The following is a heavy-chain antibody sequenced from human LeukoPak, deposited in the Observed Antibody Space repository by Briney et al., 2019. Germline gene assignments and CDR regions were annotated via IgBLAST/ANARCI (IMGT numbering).Heavy chain of an antibody. D-gene: IGHD5-12*01. V-gene: IGHV3-21*01. CDR1: GFTFSSYS. CDR3: ARGGYSGYDF. Sequence: GGSLRLSCAASGFTFSSYSVNWVRQAPGKGLEWVSSISSSSSYIYYADSVKGRFTISRDNAKNSLNLQMNSLRAEDTAVYYCARGGYSGYDFWGQGTLVTVSS. J-gene: IGHJ4*02. CDR2: ISSSSSYI.